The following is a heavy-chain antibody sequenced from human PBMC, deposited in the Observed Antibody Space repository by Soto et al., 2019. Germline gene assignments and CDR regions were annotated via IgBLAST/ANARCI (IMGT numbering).Heavy chain of an antibody. CDR1: GFTFSSYE. CDR3: ARPQETDVYYYDSSGYSNAFDI. D-gene: IGHD3-22*01. J-gene: IGHJ3*02. CDR2: ISSSGSTI. Sequence: GGSLRLSCAASGFTFSSYEMNWVRQAPGKGLEWVSYISSSGSTIYYADSVKGRFTISRDNAKNSLYLQMNSLRAEDTAVYYCARPQETDVYYYDSSGYSNAFDIWGQGTVVTVSS. V-gene: IGHV3-48*03.